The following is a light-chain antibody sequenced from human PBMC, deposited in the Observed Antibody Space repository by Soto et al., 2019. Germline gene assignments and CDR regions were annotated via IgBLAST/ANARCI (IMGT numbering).Light chain of an antibody. CDR1: SSIIGGKS. V-gene: IGLV1-51*01. CDR2: DDN. Sequence: QSVLTQPPSVSAAPGQKVTISCSGSSSIIGGKSVSWYQQLPGTAPKLLIYDDNKRPSGIPDRFSGSKSGTSATLGITGLQAEDEADYYCQSYDSSLSGYVFGTGTQVTVL. CDR3: QSYDSSLSGYV. J-gene: IGLJ1*01.